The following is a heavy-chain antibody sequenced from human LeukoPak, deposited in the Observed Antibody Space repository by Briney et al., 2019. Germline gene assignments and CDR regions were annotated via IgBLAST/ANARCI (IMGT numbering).Heavy chain of an antibody. J-gene: IGHJ4*02. CDR2: IDPSDSYT. CDR3: AKIATTGGYFDY. Sequence: GESLRISCKGSGYSFTRYWISWVRQMPGKGPEWMGRIDPSDSYTNYRPSFQGHVTISADKSISTAYLQWSSLKASDTAMYYCAKIATTGGYFDYWGQGTLVTVSS. D-gene: IGHD6-13*01. V-gene: IGHV5-10-1*01. CDR1: GYSFTRYW.